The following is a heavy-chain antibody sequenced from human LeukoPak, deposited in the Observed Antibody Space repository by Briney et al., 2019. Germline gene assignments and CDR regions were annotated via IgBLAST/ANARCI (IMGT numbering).Heavy chain of an antibody. CDR1: GFTFSSYG. J-gene: IGHJ4*02. Sequence: PGGSLRLSCAASGFTFSSYGMHWVRQAPGKGLEWVAFIRYDGSNKYYADSVKGRLTISRDNSKNTLYLQMNSLRAEDTAVYYCARAGSIRFDYWGQGTLVTVSS. CDR3: ARAGSIRFDY. V-gene: IGHV3-30*02. D-gene: IGHD1-26*01. CDR2: IRYDGSNK.